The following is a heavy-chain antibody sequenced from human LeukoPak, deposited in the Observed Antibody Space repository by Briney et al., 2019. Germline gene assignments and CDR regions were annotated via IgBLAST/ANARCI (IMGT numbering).Heavy chain of an antibody. Sequence: ASVKVSCKASGYTFTSYGISWVRQALGQGLEWMGWISAYNGNTNYAQKLQGRVTMTTDTSTSTAYMELRSPRSDDTAVYYCARDRDYCSSTSCYADNWFDPWGQGTLVTVSS. CDR2: ISAYNGNT. CDR1: GYTFTSYG. CDR3: ARDRDYCSSTSCYADNWFDP. V-gene: IGHV1-18*01. J-gene: IGHJ5*02. D-gene: IGHD2-2*01.